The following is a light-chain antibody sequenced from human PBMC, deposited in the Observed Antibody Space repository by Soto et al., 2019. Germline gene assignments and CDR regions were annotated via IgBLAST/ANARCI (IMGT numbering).Light chain of an antibody. V-gene: IGLV2-14*03. CDR3: SSYTSRDTLV. Sequence: QYVLTQPASVSGSPGQSITISCTGTSSDVGGYDHVSWYQQHPGKAPKLMIYDVSNRPSGVSNRFSGSKSGNTASLAVSGLQAEDEADYYCSSYTSRDTLVFGGGTKVTVL. CDR1: SSDVGGYDH. J-gene: IGLJ3*02. CDR2: DVS.